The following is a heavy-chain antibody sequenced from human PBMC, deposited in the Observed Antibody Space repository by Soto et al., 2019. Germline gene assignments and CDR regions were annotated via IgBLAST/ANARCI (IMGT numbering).Heavy chain of an antibody. D-gene: IGHD5-18*01. CDR1: GGSISSYY. V-gene: IGHV4-59*01. CDR2: IYYSGST. Sequence: SSETPALTCTVSGGSISSYYWSWIRQPPGKGLEWIGYIYYSGSTNYNPSLKSRVTISVDTSKNQFSLKLSSVTAADTAVYYCARDRGFFGYSYGYEGNRYYYYGMDVWGQGTTVTVSS. CDR3: ARDRGFFGYSYGYEGNRYYYYGMDV. J-gene: IGHJ6*02.